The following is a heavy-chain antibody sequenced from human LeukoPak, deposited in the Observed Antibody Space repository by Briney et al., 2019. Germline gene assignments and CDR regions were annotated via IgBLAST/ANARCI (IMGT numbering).Heavy chain of an antibody. J-gene: IGHJ6*02. CDR2: INTNTGNP. Sequence: ASVKVSCKASGYTFATYAMNWVRQAPGQGLEWMGWINTNTGNPSYAQGFTGRFVFSWDTSVSMANLQINSLKAEDSAVYYCARSYYGMDVWGQGTTVTVSS. CDR3: ARSYYGMDV. V-gene: IGHV7-4-1*04. CDR1: GYTFATYA.